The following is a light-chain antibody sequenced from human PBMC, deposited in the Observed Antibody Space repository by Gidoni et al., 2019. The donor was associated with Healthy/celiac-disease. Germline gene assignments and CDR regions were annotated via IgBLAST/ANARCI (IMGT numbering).Light chain of an antibody. Sequence: QSALTQPASVPGSPGQPITISCTGTSSDVGGYNYVSWYQQHPGKAPKLMIYEVSNRPSGVSNRFSGSKSGNTASLTISGPQAEDEADYYCSSYTSSSTLVFGTGTKVTVL. V-gene: IGLV2-14*01. CDR1: SSDVGGYNY. CDR2: EVS. CDR3: SSYTSSSTLV. J-gene: IGLJ1*01.